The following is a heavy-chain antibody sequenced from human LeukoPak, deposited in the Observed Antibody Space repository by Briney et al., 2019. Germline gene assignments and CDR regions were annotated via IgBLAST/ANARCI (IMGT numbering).Heavy chain of an antibody. V-gene: IGHV3-30*03. CDR3: ARAQKTRGYSYGQYYFDY. Sequence: GGSLRLSCAASGFIFSNFDMHWIRQAPGKGLEWVAVISYDGSNRYYADSVKGRFTISRDNSKSTLYLQVDSLRAEDTAVYYCARAQKTRGYSYGQYYFDYWGQGTLVTVSS. CDR1: GFIFSNFD. CDR2: ISYDGSNR. J-gene: IGHJ4*02. D-gene: IGHD5-18*01.